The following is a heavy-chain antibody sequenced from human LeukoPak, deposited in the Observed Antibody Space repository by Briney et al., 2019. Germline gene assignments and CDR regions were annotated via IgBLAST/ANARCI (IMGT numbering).Heavy chain of an antibody. CDR1: GFTFSSYG. CDR3: ARVLEGIAARPRNWFDP. V-gene: IGHV3-23*01. CDR2: ISGSGGST. D-gene: IGHD6-6*01. J-gene: IGHJ5*02. Sequence: GGSLRLSCAASGFTFSSYGMSWVRQAPGKGLEWVSAISGSGGSTYYADSVKGRFTISRDNSKNTLYLQMSSLRAEDTAVYYCARVLEGIAARPRNWFDPWGQGTLVTVSS.